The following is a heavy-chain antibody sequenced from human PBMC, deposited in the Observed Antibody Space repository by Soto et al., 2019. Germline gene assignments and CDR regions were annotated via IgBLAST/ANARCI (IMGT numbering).Heavy chain of an antibody. J-gene: IGHJ5*02. Sequence: QPGGSLRLSCAASGFTFSSYGMHWVRQAPGKGLEWVAVIWYDGSNKYYADSVKGRFTISRDNSKNTLYLQMNSLRAEDTAVYYCAREAAAGDWFDPWGQGTLVTVSS. CDR1: GFTFSSYG. D-gene: IGHD6-13*01. V-gene: IGHV3-33*01. CDR3: AREAAAGDWFDP. CDR2: IWYDGSNK.